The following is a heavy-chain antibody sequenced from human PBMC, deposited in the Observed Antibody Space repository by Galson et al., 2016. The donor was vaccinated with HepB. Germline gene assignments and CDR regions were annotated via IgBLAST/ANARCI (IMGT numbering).Heavy chain of an antibody. CDR2: ISNRGST. CDR1: GGSISSGAYH. V-gene: IGHV4-39*01. D-gene: IGHD2-2*01. Sequence: SETLSLTCTVSGGSISSGAYHWGWIRQPPGKGLEWIGSISNRGSTPYTPSLKSRITISIDTSKNQFSLTVSPVTAADTAVYYCATQDCILTSCYFNYYYYYMDVWGKGTTVTVSS. J-gene: IGHJ6*03. CDR3: ATQDCILTSCYFNYYYYYMDV.